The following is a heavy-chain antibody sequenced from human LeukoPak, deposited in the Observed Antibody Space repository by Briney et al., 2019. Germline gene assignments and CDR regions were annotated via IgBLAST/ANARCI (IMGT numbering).Heavy chain of an antibody. CDR1: GFTFSSYG. J-gene: IGHJ6*02. Sequence: GGSLRLSCAASGFTFSSYGMHWVRQAPGKGLEWVAFIRYDGSNKYYADSVKGRFTISRDNSKNSLYLQMNSLRAEDTALYYCAKDIGSGSYLGYYYGMDVWGQGTTVTVSS. D-gene: IGHD3-10*01. CDR3: AKDIGSGSYLGYYYGMDV. V-gene: IGHV3-30*02. CDR2: IRYDGSNK.